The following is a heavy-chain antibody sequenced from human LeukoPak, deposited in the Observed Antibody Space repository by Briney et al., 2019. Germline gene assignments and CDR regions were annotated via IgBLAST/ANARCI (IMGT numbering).Heavy chain of an antibody. Sequence: GGSLRLSCAASGFTFGSYAMCWVRQAPGKGLEWVSTISGSAENTYYADSVKGRFTISRDSSKNTLFLHMNTLRAEDTAIYYCAKDRTVGASYWYFDLWGRGTLVTVSS. CDR2: ISGSAENT. CDR1: GFTFGSYA. CDR3: AKDRTVGASYWYFDL. J-gene: IGHJ2*01. V-gene: IGHV3-23*01. D-gene: IGHD1-26*01.